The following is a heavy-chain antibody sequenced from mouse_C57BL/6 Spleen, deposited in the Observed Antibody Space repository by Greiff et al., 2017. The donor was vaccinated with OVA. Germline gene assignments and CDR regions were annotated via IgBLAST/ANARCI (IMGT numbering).Heavy chain of an antibody. D-gene: IGHD2-3*01. CDR2: INPNNGGT. V-gene: IGHV1-26*01. CDR3: ARTPIYDGYYYAMDY. Sequence: EVQLQQSGPELVKPGASVKISCKASGYTFTDYYMNWVKQSHGKSLEWIGDINPNNGGTSYNQKFKGKATLTVDKSSSTAYMELRSLTSEDSAVYYCARTPIYDGYYYAMDYWGQGTSVTVSS. CDR1: GYTFTDYY. J-gene: IGHJ4*01.